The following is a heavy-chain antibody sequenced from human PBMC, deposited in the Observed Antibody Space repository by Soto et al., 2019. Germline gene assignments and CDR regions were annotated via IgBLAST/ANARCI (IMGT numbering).Heavy chain of an antibody. V-gene: IGHV1-8*01. CDR3: ARFVWGYCSGGSCYSPGMDV. J-gene: IGHJ6*02. Sequence: ASVKVSCKASGYTFTSYDINWVRQATGQGLEWMGWMNPNSGNTGYAQKFQGRVTMTRNTSISTAYMELSSLRSEDTAVYYCARFVWGYCSGGSCYSPGMDVWGQGTTVTVSS. CDR1: GYTFTSYD. D-gene: IGHD2-15*01. CDR2: MNPNSGNT.